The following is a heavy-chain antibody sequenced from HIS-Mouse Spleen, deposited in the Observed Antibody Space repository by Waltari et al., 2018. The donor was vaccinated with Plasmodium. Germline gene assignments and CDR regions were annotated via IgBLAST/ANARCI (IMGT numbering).Heavy chain of an antibody. CDR3: ASSGSGSYYY. J-gene: IGHJ4*02. CDR2: INHSGST. CDR1: GGSFSGYY. V-gene: IGHV4-34*01. D-gene: IGHD3-10*01. Sequence: QVQLQQWGAGLLKPSETLSLTCAVYGGSFSGYYWIWIRHPPGKGLEWIGEINHSGSTNYNPSLKSRVTISVDTSKNQFSLKLSSVTAADTAVYYCASSGSGSYYYWGQGTLVTVSS.